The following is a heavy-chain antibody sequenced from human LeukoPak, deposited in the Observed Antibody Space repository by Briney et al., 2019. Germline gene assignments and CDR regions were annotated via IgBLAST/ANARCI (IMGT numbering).Heavy chain of an antibody. Sequence: GGSLRLSCAASGFTFSSYWMHWVRHAPGKGLVWVSRINSDGSSTSYADSVKGRFTISRDNAKNTLYLQMNSLRAEDTAVYYCATYSSGWYRFDYWGQGTLVTVSS. J-gene: IGHJ4*02. V-gene: IGHV3-74*01. CDR1: GFTFSSYW. CDR3: ATYSSGWYRFDY. CDR2: INSDGSST. D-gene: IGHD6-19*01.